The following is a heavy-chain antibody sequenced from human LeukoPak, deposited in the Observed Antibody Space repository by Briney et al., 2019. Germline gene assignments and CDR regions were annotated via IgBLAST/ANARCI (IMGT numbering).Heavy chain of an antibody. CDR2: ISSTSGYI. CDR1: RFTFSTYS. Sequence: RPGGSLRLSCAASRFTFSTYSMNWVRQAPGKGLEWVSSISSTSGYIYYADSVKGRFTISRDNAKNSLYLQMNSLRAEDTAVYYCARDTIFGVVHEGHYYYMDVWGKGTTVTVSS. D-gene: IGHD3-3*01. CDR3: ARDTIFGVVHEGHYYYMDV. J-gene: IGHJ6*03. V-gene: IGHV3-21*01.